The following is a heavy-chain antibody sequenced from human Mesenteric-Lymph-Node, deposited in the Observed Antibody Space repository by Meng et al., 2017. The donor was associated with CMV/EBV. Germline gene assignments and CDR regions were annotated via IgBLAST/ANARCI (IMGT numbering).Heavy chain of an antibody. CDR3: ARVSSSPY. Sequence: GGSLRLSCTVSGGSISSSSYYWGWIRQPPGKGLVWVSRINSDGSSTSCADSVKGRFTISRDNAKNTLYLQMNSLRAEDTAVYYCARVSSSPYWGQGTLVTVSS. V-gene: IGHV3-74*01. CDR2: INSDGSST. D-gene: IGHD6-13*01. CDR1: GGSISSSSYY. J-gene: IGHJ4*02.